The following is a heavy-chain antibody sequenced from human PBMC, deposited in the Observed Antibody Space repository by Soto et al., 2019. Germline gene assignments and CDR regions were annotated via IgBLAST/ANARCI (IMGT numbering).Heavy chain of an antibody. V-gene: IGHV3-23*01. CDR3: AKGEIVLIVYAPYYFAY. Sequence: EVQLLESGGGLVQPGGSLRLSCAASGFTFSSYAMSWVRQAPGKGLEWVSAISGSGGRTYYADSVKGRFTISRDNSKNTLYLQMNSLRAEDTAVYYCAKGEIVLIVYAPYYFAYWGQGTLVTVSS. CDR2: ISGSGGRT. J-gene: IGHJ4*02. CDR1: GFTFSSYA. D-gene: IGHD2-8*01.